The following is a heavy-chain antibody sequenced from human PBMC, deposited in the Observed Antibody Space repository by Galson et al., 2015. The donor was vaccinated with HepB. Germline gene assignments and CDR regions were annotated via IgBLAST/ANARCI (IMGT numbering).Heavy chain of an antibody. Sequence: ETLSLTCTVSGGSISSYYWSWIRQPPGKGLEWIGYIYYSGSTNYNPSLKSRVTISVDTSKNQFSLKLSSVTAADTAVYYCASQQGGIAPVRYWGQGTLVTVSS. CDR3: ASQQGGIAPVRY. J-gene: IGHJ4*02. V-gene: IGHV4-59*08. CDR2: IYYSGST. D-gene: IGHD3-10*01. CDR1: GGSISSYY.